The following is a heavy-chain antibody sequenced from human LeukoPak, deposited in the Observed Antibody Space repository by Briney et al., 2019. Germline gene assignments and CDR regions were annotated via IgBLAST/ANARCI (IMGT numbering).Heavy chain of an antibody. Sequence: SETLSLTCTVSGGSVSSGSYYWSWIRQPPGKGLEWIGYIYYSGTTNYNHSLKSRVTISVDTSKSQFSLKLSSVTAADTAVYYCARSHFGVVLYYFDYWGQGTLVTVSS. V-gene: IGHV4-61*01. CDR3: ARSHFGVVLYYFDY. CDR1: GGSVSSGSYY. J-gene: IGHJ4*02. CDR2: IYYSGTT. D-gene: IGHD3-3*01.